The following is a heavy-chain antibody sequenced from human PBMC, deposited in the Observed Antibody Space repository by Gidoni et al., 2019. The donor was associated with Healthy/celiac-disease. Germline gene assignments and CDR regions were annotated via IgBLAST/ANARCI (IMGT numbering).Heavy chain of an antibody. D-gene: IGHD6-19*01. J-gene: IGHJ4*02. CDR1: GYTFTSYG. V-gene: IGHV1-18*04. Sequence: QVQLVQSGAEVKKPGASVTVSCKASGYTFTSYGLSWVRQGLELLGWISAYNGNTNYAQKLQGRVNMTTDTSTSTAYMELRSLRSDDTAVYYCARTSYSSGWYRYFDYWGQGTLVTVSS. CDR2: ISAYNGNT. CDR3: ARTSYSSGWYRYFDY.